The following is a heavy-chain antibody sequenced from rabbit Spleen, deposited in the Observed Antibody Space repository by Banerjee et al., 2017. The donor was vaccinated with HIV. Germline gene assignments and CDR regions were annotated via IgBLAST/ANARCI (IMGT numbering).Heavy chain of an antibody. Sequence: QEQLEESGGGLVQPEGSLTLTCTASGFSFSSSDYMCWVRQAPGKGLEWIGCIVSGSGNIYYASWAKGRFTISKPSSTTVTLQMTSLTAADTATYFCARDTGSSFSSYGMDLWGQGTLVTVS. D-gene: IGHD8-1*01. J-gene: IGHJ6*01. CDR2: IVSGSGNI. CDR3: ARDTGSSFSSYGMDL. CDR1: GFSFSSSDY. V-gene: IGHV1S45*01.